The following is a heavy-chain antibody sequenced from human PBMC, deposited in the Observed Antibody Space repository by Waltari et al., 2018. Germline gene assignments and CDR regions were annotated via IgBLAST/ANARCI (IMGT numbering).Heavy chain of an antibody. CDR3: ATILPGDTYGMDV. D-gene: IGHD1-26*01. V-gene: IGHV3-11*01. CDR2: IRSSGSTI. CDR1: GFTFSDYY. Sequence: QVQLVESGGGLVKHGGSLRLSCAASGFTFSDYYMSWVRQDPGKGLDGVSCIRSSGSTIDYADSVKGRFTIARDNAKNSLYLQMNSLRAEDTAVYYCATILPGDTYGMDVWGQGTTVTVSS. J-gene: IGHJ6*02.